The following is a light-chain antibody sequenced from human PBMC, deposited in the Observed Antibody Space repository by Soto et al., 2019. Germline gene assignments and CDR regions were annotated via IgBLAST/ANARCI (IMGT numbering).Light chain of an antibody. CDR3: HQHNNWPYT. J-gene: IGKJ2*01. Sequence: EILMTQSPATLSVSPGERATLFCRASQSISSNLVWYQQKPSQAPRLLIYGASTRATGFPARFSGSGSGTDFTLTISSLQSEDFGVYYCHQHNNWPYTFGQGTKLEIK. CDR1: QSISSN. V-gene: IGKV3-15*01. CDR2: GAS.